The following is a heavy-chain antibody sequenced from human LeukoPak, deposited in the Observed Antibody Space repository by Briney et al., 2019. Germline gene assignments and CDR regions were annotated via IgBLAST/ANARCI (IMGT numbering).Heavy chain of an antibody. D-gene: IGHD7-27*01. Sequence: GGSLRLSCVASGLTFSSRYWMHWVRQAPGKGLVWVSRISPDGSSRGYADSGKGRFTISRDNAKNTLYLQMSSLRVEDTAVYYCARDGEGLHYWGQGTLVTVSS. J-gene: IGHJ4*02. CDR1: GLTFSSRYW. V-gene: IGHV3-74*01. CDR3: ARDGEGLHY. CDR2: ISPDGSSR.